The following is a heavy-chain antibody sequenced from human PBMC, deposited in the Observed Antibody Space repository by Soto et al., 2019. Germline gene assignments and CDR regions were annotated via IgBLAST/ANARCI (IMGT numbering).Heavy chain of an antibody. V-gene: IGHV1-69*08. J-gene: IGHJ6*03. CDR2: VIPLLDAS. D-gene: IGHD6-19*01. CDR1: GVAFSNYT. Sequence: QVQLVQSGAEVKKPGSSVRISCTASGVAFSNYTFTWVRRAPGQGLEWMGRVIPLLDASNYAEKFQDRVTITADRSTSTAYMGLKGLESEDWALYYCASGKSQMTQDRIGFYYYVDVWGKGTTVTVSS. CDR3: ASGKSQMTQDRIGFYYYVDV.